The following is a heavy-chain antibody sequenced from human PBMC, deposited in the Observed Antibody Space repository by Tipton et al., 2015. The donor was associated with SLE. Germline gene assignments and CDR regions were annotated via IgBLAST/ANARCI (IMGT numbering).Heavy chain of an antibody. CDR2: IIPIFGTA. CDR3: ARLRAAYNWNSFDI. CDR1: GYTFTNYG. Sequence: QSGPEVKKPGASVKVSCKASGYTFTNYGISWVRQAPGQGLEWMGRIIPIFGTANYAQKFQGRVTITADESTSTAYMELSSLRSEDTAVYYCARLRAAYNWNSFDIWGQGTMVTVSS. J-gene: IGHJ3*02. D-gene: IGHD1-7*01. V-gene: IGHV1-69*13.